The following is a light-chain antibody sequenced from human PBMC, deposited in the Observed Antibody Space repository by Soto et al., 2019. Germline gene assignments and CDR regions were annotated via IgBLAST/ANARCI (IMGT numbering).Light chain of an antibody. J-gene: IGKJ2*01. CDR2: AAS. CDR1: QGIKSD. V-gene: IGKV1-6*01. CDR3: LQDYNYPYT. Sequence: AIQMTQPPSSLSASVGDRVTISCRASQGIKSDVAWYQQKPGKAPKLLIYAASSLQSGVPPRFSGSGSGTDFTLTISSLQPEDFATYYCLQDYNYPYTFGQGTKLEIK.